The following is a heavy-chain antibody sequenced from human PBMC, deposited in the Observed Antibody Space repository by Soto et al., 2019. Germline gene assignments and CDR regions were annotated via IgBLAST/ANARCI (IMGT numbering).Heavy chain of an antibody. D-gene: IGHD3-22*01. V-gene: IGHV4-30-4*01. Sequence: QVQLQESGPGLVKPSQTLSLTCTVSGGSISSGDYYWSWIRQPPGKGLVWIGYIYYSGSTYYNPSLHSLVTISLDTSKIRFSLKLSSVTPADTAVYYCARINTYYYDSSGYDWVDIWGQGTMVTVSS. CDR2: IYYSGST. J-gene: IGHJ3*02. CDR1: GGSISSGDYY. CDR3: ARINTYYYDSSGYDWVDI.